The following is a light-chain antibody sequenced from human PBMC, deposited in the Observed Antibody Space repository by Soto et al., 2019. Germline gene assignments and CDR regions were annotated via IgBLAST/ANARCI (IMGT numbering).Light chain of an antibody. CDR1: QNTYSN. CDR3: LQYHNLWA. Sequence: IVMTQSPATLSVSPGERATLSCRASQNTYSNVAWYQQRPGQAPRLLIYRASTRATGIPARFSGSGSGTEFTLTISSLQSEDFTVYSCLQYHNLWAFGQGTKVEIK. J-gene: IGKJ1*01. CDR2: RAS. V-gene: IGKV3-15*01.